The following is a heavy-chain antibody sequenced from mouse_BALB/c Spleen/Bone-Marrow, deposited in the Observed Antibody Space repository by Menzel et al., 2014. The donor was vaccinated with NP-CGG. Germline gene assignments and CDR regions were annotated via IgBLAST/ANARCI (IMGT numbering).Heavy chain of an antibody. CDR1: GYAFTSYN. J-gene: IGHJ2*01. D-gene: IGHD2-4*01. CDR3: ARRERTWINY. CDR2: IDPYNGGT. Sequence: QLQKSGPELVKPRASVEVSCKAYGYAFTSYNMYWVKQSHGKSLEWIGYIDPYNGGTSYNQKFKGKATLTVDKSSSTAYMHLNSLTSEDSAVYYCARRERTWINYWVQGTPLSVSS. V-gene: IGHV1S135*01.